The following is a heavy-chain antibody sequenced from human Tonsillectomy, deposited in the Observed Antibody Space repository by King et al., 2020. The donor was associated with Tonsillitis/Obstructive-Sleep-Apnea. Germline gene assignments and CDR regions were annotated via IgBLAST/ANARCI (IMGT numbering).Heavy chain of an antibody. CDR2: IDHSGST. D-gene: IGHD2-8*01. CDR1: GGSFSGYY. V-gene: IGHV4-34*01. CDR3: AREGVEGSYGLDV. Sequence: VQLQQWGAGLLKPSETLSLTCAVYGGSFSGYYWNWIRQPPGKGLEWIGEIDHSGSTNYNPPLKSRVTVSVDTSKSQFSLKLSSVTAADTAVYYCAREGVEGSYGLDVWGQGTTVTVSS. J-gene: IGHJ6*02.